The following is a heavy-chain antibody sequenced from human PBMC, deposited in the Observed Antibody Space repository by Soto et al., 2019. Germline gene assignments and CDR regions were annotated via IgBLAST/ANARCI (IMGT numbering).Heavy chain of an antibody. CDR1: GFTFKFYG. CDR3: AKDRGGDCPDNSCYFGADY. V-gene: IGHV3-30*18. Sequence: VQMVESGGGVVQPGKSLRLSCETSGFTFKFYGMHWVRQAPGKGLECVAVISHDGNTHYYADSVTGRFTISRDNSKNTLYLLMNRLRLDDSSTYYCAKDRGGDCPDNSCYFGADYWGQGALVTVSS. CDR2: ISHDGNTH. J-gene: IGHJ4*02. D-gene: IGHD2-2*01.